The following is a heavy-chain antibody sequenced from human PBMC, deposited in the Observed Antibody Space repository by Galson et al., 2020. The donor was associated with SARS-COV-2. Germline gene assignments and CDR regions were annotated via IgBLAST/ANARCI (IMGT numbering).Heavy chain of an antibody. J-gene: IGHJ6*02. CDR2: ISAYNGNT. CDR3: ARGYGSGSYDKNYYFGMNV. D-gene: IGHD3-10*01. V-gene: IGHV1-18*01. CDR1: RYTLTSYG. Sequence: ASVTVSRKASRYTLTSYGTSWGRQTPGQGLEWMGWISAYNGNTNYAQKLQGKVTMTTDTPTSTPYMELRSLRSDDTAVYYCARGYGSGSYDKNYYFGMNVWGQGTTVTVSS.